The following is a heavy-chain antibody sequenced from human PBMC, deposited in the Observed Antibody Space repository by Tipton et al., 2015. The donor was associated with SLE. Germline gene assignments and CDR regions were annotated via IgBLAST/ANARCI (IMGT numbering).Heavy chain of an antibody. CDR3: AGGTGAYFDH. CDR1: GFTLTDYA. D-gene: IGHD3-16*01. Sequence: GSLRLSCAVSGFTLTDYAMHWVRQAPGKGLEYVSAISSNGASTYYADSLKGRFTISRDVSKNTLSLQMGSLRAEDMAVYYCAGGTGAYFDHWGQGTLVTVSS. CDR2: ISSNGAST. J-gene: IGHJ4*02. V-gene: IGHV3-64*02.